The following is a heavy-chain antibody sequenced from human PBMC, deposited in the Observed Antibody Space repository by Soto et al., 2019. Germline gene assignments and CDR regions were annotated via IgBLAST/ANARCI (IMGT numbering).Heavy chain of an antibody. CDR2: IWYDGSNK. CDR1: GFTFSSYG. J-gene: IGHJ4*02. D-gene: IGHD2-2*01. V-gene: IGHV3-33*01. CDR3: ARGGLEYQLLKAWFDY. Sequence: VQLVESGGGVVQPGRSLRLSCAASGFTFSSYGMHWVRQAPGKGLEWVAVIWYDGSNKYYADSVKGRFTISRDNSKNTLYLQMNSLRAEDTAVYYCARGGLEYQLLKAWFDYWGQGTLVTVSS.